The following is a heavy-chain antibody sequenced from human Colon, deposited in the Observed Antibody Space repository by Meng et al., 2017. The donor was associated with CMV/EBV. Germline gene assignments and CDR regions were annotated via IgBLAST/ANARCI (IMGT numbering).Heavy chain of an antibody. V-gene: IGHV1-69*04. CDR3: ARDGNIVVVPAATPDSRYYYGMDV. Sequence: SVKVSCKASGYTFTSYGISWVRQAPGQGLEWMGRIIPILGIANYAQKFQGRVTITADKSTSTAYMELSSLRSEDTAVYYCARDGNIVVVPAATPDSRYYYGMDVWGQGTTVTVSS. CDR2: IIPILGIA. D-gene: IGHD2-2*01. J-gene: IGHJ6*02. CDR1: GYTFTSYG.